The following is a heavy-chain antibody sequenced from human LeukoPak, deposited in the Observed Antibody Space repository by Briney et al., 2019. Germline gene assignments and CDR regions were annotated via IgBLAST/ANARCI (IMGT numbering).Heavy chain of an antibody. J-gene: IGHJ4*02. V-gene: IGHV1-69*13. Sequence: SVKVSCKASGGTFSSYAISWVRQAHGQGLEWMGGIIPIFGTANYAQKFQGRVTITADESTSTAYMELSSLRSEDTAVYYCARDQRVVGATTVYYYFDYWGQGTLVTVSS. CDR1: GGTFSSYA. CDR2: IIPIFGTA. D-gene: IGHD1-26*01. CDR3: ARDQRVVGATTVYYYFDY.